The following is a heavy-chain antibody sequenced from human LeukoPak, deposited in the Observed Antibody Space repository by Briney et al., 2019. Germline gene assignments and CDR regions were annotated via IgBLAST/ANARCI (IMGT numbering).Heavy chain of an antibody. Sequence: GGSLRLSCAVSGFTFSSYWMHWVRQAPGKGLVWVSRIHSDGSSTSYADSVRGRFTISRDDAKSTLYLQMNSLRAEDTAVYYCARSGWPYYFDYWGQGTLVTVSS. D-gene: IGHD3-22*01. V-gene: IGHV3-74*01. CDR3: ARSGWPYYFDY. J-gene: IGHJ4*02. CDR1: GFTFSSYW. CDR2: IHSDGSST.